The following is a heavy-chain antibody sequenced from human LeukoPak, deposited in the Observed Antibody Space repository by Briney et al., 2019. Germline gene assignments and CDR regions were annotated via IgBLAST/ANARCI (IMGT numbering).Heavy chain of an antibody. Sequence: GGSLRLSXAASGFTSSSYWMSWVRQAPGKGLEWVANIKQDGREKSYVDSVKGRFTISRDNAKNSLYLQMNSLRAEDTAGYYCATSQSTSGQYGNAFDIWGQGTMVTVSS. J-gene: IGHJ3*02. CDR3: ATSQSTSGQYGNAFDI. D-gene: IGHD2-15*01. CDR2: IKQDGREK. CDR1: GFTSSSYW. V-gene: IGHV3-7*01.